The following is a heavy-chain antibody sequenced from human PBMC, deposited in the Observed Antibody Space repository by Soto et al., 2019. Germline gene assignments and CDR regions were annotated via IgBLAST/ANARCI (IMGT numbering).Heavy chain of an antibody. CDR1: GGSISSGGYY. CDR3: AMRAVAGRSHWFDP. Sequence: QVQLQESGPGLVKPSQTLSLTCTVSGGSISSGGYYWSWIRQHPVKGLEWLGYIYYSGSTYYNPSLKSRVTISVDTSKNQFSLKLSSVTAADTAVYYCAMRAVAGRSHWFDPWGQGTLVTVSS. J-gene: IGHJ5*02. D-gene: IGHD6-19*01. CDR2: IYYSGST. V-gene: IGHV4-31*03.